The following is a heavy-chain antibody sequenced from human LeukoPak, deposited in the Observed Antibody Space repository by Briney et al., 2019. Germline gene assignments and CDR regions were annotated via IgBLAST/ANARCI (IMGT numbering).Heavy chain of an antibody. J-gene: IGHJ6*02. Sequence: PSETLSLTCTVSVGSISSYYWSGIRQPPGKGLEGIGYIYYSGSTNYNPSLKSRVTISVDTSKNQFSLKLSSVTAADTAVYYCARGGRTTVTENYYYYGMDVWGQGTTVTVSS. CDR1: VGSISSYY. D-gene: IGHD4-17*01. CDR2: IYYSGST. V-gene: IGHV4-59*01. CDR3: ARGGRTTVTENYYYYGMDV.